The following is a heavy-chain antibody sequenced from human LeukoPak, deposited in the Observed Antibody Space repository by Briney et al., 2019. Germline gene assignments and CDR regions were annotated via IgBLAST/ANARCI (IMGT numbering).Heavy chain of an antibody. Sequence: PSETLSLTCTVSGGSISSGGYYWSWIRQHPGKGLEWIGYIYYSGSTYYNPSLKSRVTISVDTSKNQFSLKLSSVTAADTAVYCCARYSSSFGLGYYFDYWGQGTLVTVSS. CDR1: GGSISSGGYY. J-gene: IGHJ4*02. CDR3: ARYSSSFGLGYYFDY. D-gene: IGHD6-6*01. CDR2: IYYSGST. V-gene: IGHV4-31*03.